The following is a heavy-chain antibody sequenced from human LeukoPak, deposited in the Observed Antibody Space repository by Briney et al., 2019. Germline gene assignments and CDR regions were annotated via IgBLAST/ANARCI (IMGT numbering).Heavy chain of an antibody. CDR3: ARDPNYYDSSGYRLPSNWFDP. D-gene: IGHD3-22*01. Sequence: PSETLSLTCAVYGGSFSGYYWSWIRQPPGKGLEWIGEINHSGSTNYNPSLKSRVTISVDTSKNQFSLKLSSVTAADTAVYYCARDPNYYDSSGYRLPSNWFDPWGQGTLVTVSS. J-gene: IGHJ5*02. V-gene: IGHV4-34*01. CDR1: GGSFSGYY. CDR2: INHSGST.